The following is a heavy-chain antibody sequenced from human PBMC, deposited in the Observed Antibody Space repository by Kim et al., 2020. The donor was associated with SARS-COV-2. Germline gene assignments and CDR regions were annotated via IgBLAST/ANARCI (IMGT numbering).Heavy chain of an antibody. J-gene: IGHJ4*01. CDR1: GGSISSSSYY. D-gene: IGHD6-13*01. Sequence: SETLSLTCTVSGGSISSSSYYWGWIRQPPGKGLEWIGSIYYSGSTYYNPSLKSRVTISVDTSKNQFSLKLSSVTAADTAVYYCARQSPPNSRSWTYYFD. CDR3: ARQSPPNSRSWTYYFD. V-gene: IGHV4-39*01. CDR2: IYYSGST.